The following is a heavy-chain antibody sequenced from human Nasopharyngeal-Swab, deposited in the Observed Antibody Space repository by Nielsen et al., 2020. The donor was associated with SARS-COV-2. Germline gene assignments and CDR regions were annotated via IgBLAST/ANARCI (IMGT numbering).Heavy chain of an antibody. J-gene: IGHJ4*02. D-gene: IGHD3-3*01. CDR2: IGAYNGNT. Sequence: GSAKVSCNASGYIFTSYDISWVRQARGQGLEWMGWIGAYNGNTNYAQKFQDRVTMTTDTSTSIVYMELRSLRSDDTAVYYCARHGVAEDYWGQGTLVTVSS. CDR3: ARHGVAEDY. CDR1: GYIFTSYD. V-gene: IGHV1-18*01.